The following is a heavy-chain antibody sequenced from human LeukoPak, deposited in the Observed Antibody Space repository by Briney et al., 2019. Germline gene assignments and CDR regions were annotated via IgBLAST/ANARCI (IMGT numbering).Heavy chain of an antibody. CDR2: MSYDVSNK. CDR3: ARVGSSGWYNAFDI. D-gene: IGHD6-19*01. V-gene: IGHV3-30*03. Sequence: GGSLRLSCAASGFTFSSYGMHWVRQAPGKGLEWVAVMSYDVSNKYYADSVKGRFTISRDNSKNTLYLQMNSLRAEDTAVYYCARVGSSGWYNAFDIWGQGTMVTVSS. CDR1: GFTFSSYG. J-gene: IGHJ3*02.